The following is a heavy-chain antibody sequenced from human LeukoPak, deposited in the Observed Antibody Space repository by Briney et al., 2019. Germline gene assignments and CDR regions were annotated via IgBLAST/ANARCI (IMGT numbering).Heavy chain of an antibody. CDR2: ISHTGHT. CDR1: GGSFTSYY. CDR3: ARGPYSSDAGY. V-gene: IGHV4-34*01. Sequence: SETLSLTCAVYGGSFTSYYWSWIRQPPGKGLEWIGEISHTGHTNYNPSLKSRVTMSVETSKNQLSLILTSVTAADTAVYYCARGPYSSDAGYWGQGALVTVSS. D-gene: IGHD6-25*01. J-gene: IGHJ4*02.